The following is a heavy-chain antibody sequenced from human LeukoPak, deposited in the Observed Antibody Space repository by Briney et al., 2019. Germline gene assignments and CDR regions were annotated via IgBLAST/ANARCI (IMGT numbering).Heavy chain of an antibody. CDR1: GFTFSNYG. D-gene: IGHD3-9*01. J-gene: IGHJ4*02. CDR2: IRYDGSKK. V-gene: IGHV3-30*02. CDR3: ANGPHYNILTGFYKVRSHLDY. Sequence: HTGGPLRLSCAASGFTFSNYGMHWVRQAPGKGLEWVAFIRYDGSKKYYADSVKGRFTISRDNSKNTLYLQMNSLRAEDTAMYYCANGPHYNILTGFYKVRSHLDYWGQGTLVTVSS.